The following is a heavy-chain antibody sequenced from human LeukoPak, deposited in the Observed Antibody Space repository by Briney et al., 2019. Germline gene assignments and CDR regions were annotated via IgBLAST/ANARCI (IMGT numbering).Heavy chain of an antibody. CDR1: GFTFSSYW. V-gene: IGHV3-74*01. D-gene: IGHD3-3*01. CDR2: INSDGSST. Sequence: GGSLRLSCAASGFTFSSYWMHWVRQAPGKGLVWVSRINSDGSSTSYADSVKGRFTISRDNAKNTLYLQMNSLRAEDTAVYYCARARITIFGVVTHLDCWGQGTLVTVSS. CDR3: ARARITIFGVVTHLDC. J-gene: IGHJ4*02.